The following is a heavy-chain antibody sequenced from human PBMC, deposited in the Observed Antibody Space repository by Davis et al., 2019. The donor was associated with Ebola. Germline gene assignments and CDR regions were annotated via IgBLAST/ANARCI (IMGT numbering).Heavy chain of an antibody. CDR2: INSDGSST. CDR1: GFTFSSYW. J-gene: IGHJ4*02. Sequence: GESLKISCAASGFTFSSYWMHWVRQAPGKGLVWVSRINSDGSSTSYADSVKGRFTISRDNAKNTLYLQMNSLRPEDTAVYYCARGVSIVVVGFDYWGQGTLVTVSS. D-gene: IGHD3-22*01. V-gene: IGHV3-74*01. CDR3: ARGVSIVVVGFDY.